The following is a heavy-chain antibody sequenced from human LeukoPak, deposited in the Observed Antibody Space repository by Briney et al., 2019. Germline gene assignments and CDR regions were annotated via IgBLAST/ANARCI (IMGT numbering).Heavy chain of an antibody. D-gene: IGHD3-10*01. CDR3: AKDDGWLHYYH. V-gene: IGHV3-74*01. J-gene: IGHJ4*02. CDR1: GFTFNTYW. CDR2: IGNDGSDI. Sequence: GGSLRLSCAASGFTFNTYWMHWVRQAPGKGLVWVSRIGNDGSDISYADSVKGRFTISRDNSKDTVSLQMHSLRAEDTATYYCAKDDGWLHYYHWGQGTLVTVSS.